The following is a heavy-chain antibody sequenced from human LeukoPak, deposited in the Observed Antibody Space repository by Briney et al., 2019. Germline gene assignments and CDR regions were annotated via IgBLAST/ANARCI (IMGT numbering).Heavy chain of an antibody. CDR2: FNPGDGST. CDR1: GYSFTGYY. V-gene: IGHV1-46*01. Sequence: ASVKVSCKASGYSFTGYYIHWLRQAPGQGLVWMGIFNPGDGSTNYAQKFQGRVTMTRDTSTSSAYIHLSSLRSEDTAVYYCARVVRVGVAYFDYWGQGTLVTVSS. D-gene: IGHD1-26*01. CDR3: ARVVRVGVAYFDY. J-gene: IGHJ4*02.